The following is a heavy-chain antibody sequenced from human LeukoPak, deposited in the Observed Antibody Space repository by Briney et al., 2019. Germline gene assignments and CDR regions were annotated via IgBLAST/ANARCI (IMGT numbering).Heavy chain of an antibody. D-gene: IGHD6-13*01. Sequence: SETLSLNCTVSGGSISSYYWSWIRQPPGQELKWIGYIYYSGSTNYNPSLKSRVTISVDPSKNQFSLKPSSVTAADTAVYYCARLGSSSWYYFEYWGQGTLVTVSS. J-gene: IGHJ4*02. CDR2: IYYSGST. CDR1: GGSISSYY. V-gene: IGHV4-59*01. CDR3: ARLGSSSWYYFEY.